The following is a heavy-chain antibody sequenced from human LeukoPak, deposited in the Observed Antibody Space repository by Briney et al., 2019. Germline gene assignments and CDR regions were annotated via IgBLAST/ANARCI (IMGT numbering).Heavy chain of an antibody. J-gene: IGHJ4*02. Sequence: ASVKVSCKASGYTFTGYYMHWVRQAPGQGLEWMGWINPNSGGTNYAQKFQGRVTMTRDTSISTAYMELSRLRSDDTAVYYCARSMVMTAQFDYWGQGTLVTVSS. D-gene: IGHD2-21*02. CDR1: GYTFTGYY. V-gene: IGHV1-2*02. CDR3: ARSMVMTAQFDY. CDR2: INPNSGGT.